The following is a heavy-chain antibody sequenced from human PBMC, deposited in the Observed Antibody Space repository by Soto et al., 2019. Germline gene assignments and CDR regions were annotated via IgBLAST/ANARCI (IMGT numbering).Heavy chain of an antibody. J-gene: IGHJ4*02. Sequence: QVQLQESGPGLVKPSETLSLTCTFSGDSISSSNYYLGWIRQSPGKGLEWIGSISYSGTTYYDPFLRSRVTVSVDSSKSQFCLKVSSATATDTAVYCCARGVDYTWEMNRHYYFDHCGQGTLATVSS. CDR2: ISYSGTT. CDR3: ARGVDYTWEMNRHYYFDH. V-gene: IGHV4-39*01. CDR1: GDSISSSNYY. D-gene: IGHD3-16*01.